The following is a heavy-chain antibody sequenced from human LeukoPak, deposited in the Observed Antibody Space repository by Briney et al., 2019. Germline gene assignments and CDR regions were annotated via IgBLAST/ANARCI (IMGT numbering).Heavy chain of an antibody. J-gene: IGHJ4*02. Sequence: GGSLRLSCAASGFTFSGCWMTWVRQAPGKGLEWVANIKEDGSKKNYVDSVKGRFTIFRDNAKNSLYLQMNSLRAEDTAVYYCARVYPPLQIAVAGSGFDYWGQGTLVTVSS. CDR1: GFTFSGCW. CDR2: IKEDGSKK. CDR3: ARVYPPLQIAVAGSGFDY. D-gene: IGHD6-19*01. V-gene: IGHV3-7*03.